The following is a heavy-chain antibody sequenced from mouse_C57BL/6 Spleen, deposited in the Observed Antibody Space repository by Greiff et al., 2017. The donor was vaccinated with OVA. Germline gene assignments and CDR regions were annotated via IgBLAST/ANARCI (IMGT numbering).Heavy chain of an antibody. CDR2: IYPGSGST. CDR3: ARNYGRSYGSAY. V-gene: IGHV1-55*01. J-gene: IGHJ3*01. Sequence: VQLQQPGAELVKPGASVKMSCKASGYTFTSYWITWVKQRPGQGLEWIGDIYPGSGSTNYNEKFKSKATLTVDTSSSTAYMQLSSLTSEDSAVYYCARNYGRSYGSAYWGQGTLVTVSA. CDR1: GYTFTSYW. D-gene: IGHD1-1*01.